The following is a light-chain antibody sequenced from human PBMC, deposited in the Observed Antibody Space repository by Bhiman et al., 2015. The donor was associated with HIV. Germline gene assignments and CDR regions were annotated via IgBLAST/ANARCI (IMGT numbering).Light chain of an antibody. V-gene: IGLV2-23*02. CDR2: DVT. CDR1: SSDVGTYNY. J-gene: IGLJ2*01. Sequence: QSALTQPASVSGSPGQSITISCTGTSSDVGTYNYVSWYQQHPGKVPKLLIYDVTKRPSGTSDRFSGSKSGNTASLTISGLQAEDEADYYCSSYAGSNNLRVFGGGTKLTVL. CDR3: SSYAGSNNLRV.